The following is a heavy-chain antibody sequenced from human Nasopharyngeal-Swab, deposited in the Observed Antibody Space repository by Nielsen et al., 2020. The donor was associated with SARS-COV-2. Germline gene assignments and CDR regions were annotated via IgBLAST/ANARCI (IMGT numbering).Heavy chain of an antibody. CDR3: ARDWRDDYDVLTGYYNLGDH. J-gene: IGHJ4*02. CDR2: ISDDGNNK. Sequence: GESLKISCAASGFTFSRYAMHWVRPAPGKGLEWVSVISDDGNNKYYADSVKGRFTISRDNSKNTPYLHMASLRAEDTAVYFCARDWRDDYDVLTGYYNLGDHWGQGTLVNVSS. CDR1: GFTFSRYA. V-gene: IGHV3-30-3*01. D-gene: IGHD3-9*01.